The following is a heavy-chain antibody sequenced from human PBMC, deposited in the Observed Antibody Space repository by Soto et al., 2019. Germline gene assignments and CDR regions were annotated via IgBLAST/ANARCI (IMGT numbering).Heavy chain of an antibody. CDR2: IYYSGST. CDR3: ARRYGYSFDY. Sequence: QPAGKGLEWIGYIYYSGSTNYNPSLKSRVTISVDTSKNQFSLKLSSVTAADTAVYYCARRYGYSFDYWGQGTLVTVSS. D-gene: IGHD1-1*01. J-gene: IGHJ4*02. V-gene: IGHV4-59*08.